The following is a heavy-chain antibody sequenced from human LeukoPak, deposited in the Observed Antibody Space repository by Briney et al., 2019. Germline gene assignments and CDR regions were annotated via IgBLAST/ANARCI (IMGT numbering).Heavy chain of an antibody. CDR2: INAGNGNT. V-gene: IGHV1-3*01. CDR1: GYTFTSYA. J-gene: IGHJ6*02. Sequence: ASVKVSCKASGYTFTSYAMHWVRQAPGQRLEWMGWINAGNGNTKYSQKFQGRVTITRDTSASTAYMELSSLRSEDTAVYYCAGSSGRFYRDYYYYGMDVWGQGTTVTVSS. D-gene: IGHD3-10*01. CDR3: AGSSGRFYRDYYYYGMDV.